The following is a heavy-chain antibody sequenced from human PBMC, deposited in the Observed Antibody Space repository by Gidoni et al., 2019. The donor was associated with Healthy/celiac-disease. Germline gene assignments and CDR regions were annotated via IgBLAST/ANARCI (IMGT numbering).Heavy chain of an antibody. J-gene: IGHJ4*02. D-gene: IGHD3-22*01. Sequence: VQLLESGGGLVQPGGSLRLSCAASGFTFSSYAMSWVRQAPGKGLEWVSAISGSGGSTYYADSVKGRFTISRDNSKNTLYLQMNSLRAEDTAVYYCAKDHPYYYDSSGYSQAFDYWGQGTLVTVSS. CDR3: AKDHPYYYDSSGYSQAFDY. V-gene: IGHV3-23*01. CDR1: GFTFSSYA. CDR2: ISGSGGST.